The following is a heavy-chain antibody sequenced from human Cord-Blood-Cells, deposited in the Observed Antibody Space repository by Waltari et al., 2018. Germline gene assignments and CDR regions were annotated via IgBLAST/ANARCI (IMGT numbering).Heavy chain of an antibody. J-gene: IGHJ2*01. CDR2: IYHSGST. Sequence: QLQLQESGPGLVKPSETLSLTCAVSGYSISSGYYWGWIRPPPGKGLEWIGSIYHSGSTYYNPSLKSRVTISVDTSKNQFSLKLSSVTAADTAVYYCARDRNWGYWYFDLWGRGTLVTVSS. CDR3: ARDRNWGYWYFDL. V-gene: IGHV4-38-2*02. D-gene: IGHD7-27*01. CDR1: GYSISSGYY.